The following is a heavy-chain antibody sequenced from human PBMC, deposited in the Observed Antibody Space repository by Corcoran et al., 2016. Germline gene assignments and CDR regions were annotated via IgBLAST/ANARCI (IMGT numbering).Heavy chain of an antibody. V-gene: IGHV3-43D*03. CDR3: AKDRSSSSSRSFDY. Sequence: EVQLVESGGVVVQPGGSLRLSCAASGFTFDDYAMHWVRQAPGKGLEWVSLISWDGGSTYYADSVKGRFTISRDNSKNSLYLQMNSLRAEDTALYYCAKDRSSSSSRSFDYWGQGTLVTVSS. J-gene: IGHJ4*02. CDR2: ISWDGGST. D-gene: IGHD6-6*01. CDR1: GFTFDDYA.